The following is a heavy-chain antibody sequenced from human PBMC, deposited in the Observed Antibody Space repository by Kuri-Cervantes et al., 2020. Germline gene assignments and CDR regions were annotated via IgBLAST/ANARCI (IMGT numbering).Heavy chain of an antibody. CDR1: GGSISSSNW. CDR3: VRHYQYSHDS. CDR2: IYLGGNT. Sequence: SETLSLTCAVSGGSISSSNWWSWVRQSPGKGLEWIGQIYLGGNTNYKPSLRSRVTMSLDKSKNQFSLNVTSVTAADTAIYYCVRHYQYSHDSWGQGSLVTVSS. D-gene: IGHD5-18*01. V-gene: IGHV4-4*02. J-gene: IGHJ4*02.